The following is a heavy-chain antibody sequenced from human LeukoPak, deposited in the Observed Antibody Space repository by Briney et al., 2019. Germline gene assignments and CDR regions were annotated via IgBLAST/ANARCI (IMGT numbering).Heavy chain of an antibody. CDR3: AELGITMIGGV. CDR1: KFTFSSYE. J-gene: IGHJ6*04. D-gene: IGHD3-10*02. V-gene: IGHV3-48*03. Sequence: GGSLRLSCAASKFTFSSYEMNWVRQAPGKGLEWISYISNSGSTKYYADSVKGRFTSSRDNAKNSVFLQMNSLRAEDTAVYYCAELGITMIGGVWGKGTTVTISS. CDR2: ISNSGSTK.